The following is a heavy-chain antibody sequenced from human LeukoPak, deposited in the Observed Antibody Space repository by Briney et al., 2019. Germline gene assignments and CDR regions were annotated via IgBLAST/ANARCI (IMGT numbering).Heavy chain of an antibody. J-gene: IGHJ2*01. V-gene: IGHV4-34*01. D-gene: IGHD2-8*01. Sequence: SETLSLTCTVSGGSISSYYWSWIRQPPGKGLEWIGEIGHSGSTNYNPSLKSRLTMSVDTSKNQFSLRLSSVTAADTAVYYCARGGGVWYFDLWGRGTLVTVSS. CDR1: GGSISSYY. CDR2: IGHSGST. CDR3: ARGGGVWYFDL.